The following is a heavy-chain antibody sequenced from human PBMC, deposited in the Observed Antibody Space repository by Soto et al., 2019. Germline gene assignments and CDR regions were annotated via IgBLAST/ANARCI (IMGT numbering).Heavy chain of an antibody. D-gene: IGHD5-12*01. J-gene: IGHJ5*02. CDR3: VKDRRLRPGRDWFDP. CDR2: ISGSGGST. V-gene: IGHV3-23*01. Sequence: GGSLRLSCAASGFTFSSYAMSWVRQAPGKGLEWVSAISGSGGSTYYADSVKGRFTISRDNSKNTLYLQMNSLRAEDTAVYYCVKDRRLRPGRDWFDPWGQGTLVTVSA. CDR1: GFTFSSYA.